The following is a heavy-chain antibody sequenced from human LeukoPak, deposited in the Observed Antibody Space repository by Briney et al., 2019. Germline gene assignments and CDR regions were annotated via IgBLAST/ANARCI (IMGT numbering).Heavy chain of an antibody. CDR1: GFTTSSNY. Sequence: GGSLRLSCAASGFTTSSNYMNWVRQTPGKGLEWVSVLFSGGNTYYADSVKGRFTLSRDSSKNTLYLQMNSLRAEDTAVYYCSGGGCQLFGNDVWGQGTTVTVSS. V-gene: IGHV3-53*01. CDR3: SGGGCQLFGNDV. CDR2: LFSGGNT. D-gene: IGHD4/OR15-4a*01. J-gene: IGHJ6*02.